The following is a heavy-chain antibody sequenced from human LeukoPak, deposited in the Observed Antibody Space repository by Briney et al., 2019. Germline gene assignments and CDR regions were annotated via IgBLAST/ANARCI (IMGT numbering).Heavy chain of an antibody. J-gene: IGHJ3*02. Sequence: SETLSLTCAVYGGSFSCYYWSWIRQPPGKWLEWIGEINHSGSTNYNPSLKSRVTISVDTSKNQFSLKLSSVTAADTAVYYCARGLSVLAFDIWGQGTMVTVSS. D-gene: IGHD5/OR15-5a*01. CDR3: ARGLSVLAFDI. V-gene: IGHV4-34*01. CDR1: GGSFSCYY. CDR2: INHSGST.